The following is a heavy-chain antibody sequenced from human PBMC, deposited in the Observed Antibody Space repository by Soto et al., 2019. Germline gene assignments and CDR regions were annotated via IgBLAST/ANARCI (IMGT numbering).Heavy chain of an antibody. V-gene: IGHV4-59*01. J-gene: IGHJ4*02. CDR3: ARFDSSTL. CDR1: GGSISSDY. CDR2: IYHSGST. D-gene: IGHD3-22*01. Sequence: QVQLQESGPGLVKPSETLSLTCTVSGGSISSDYWSWIRQPPGKGLEWIGYIYHSGSTSYNPSLKSRVAISVDTSKTQFSLKLSSVTAADTAVYYCARFDSSTLWGQGSLVTVSS.